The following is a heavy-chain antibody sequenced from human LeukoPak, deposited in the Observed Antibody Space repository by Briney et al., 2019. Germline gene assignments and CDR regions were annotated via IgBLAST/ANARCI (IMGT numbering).Heavy chain of an antibody. CDR3: ARDVAYSAFDY. CDR1: GFSFSGNS. D-gene: IGHD2-21*01. CDR2: ISRTSTYV. V-gene: IGHV3-21*01. J-gene: IGHJ4*02. Sequence: GGSLRLSCAGSGFSFSGNSMNWVRQAPGKGLEWVSGISRTSTYVYYADSVQGRFTISRDNAKNSLYLQMDSLGAEDTGVFYCARDVAYSAFDYWGQGTLVTVSS.